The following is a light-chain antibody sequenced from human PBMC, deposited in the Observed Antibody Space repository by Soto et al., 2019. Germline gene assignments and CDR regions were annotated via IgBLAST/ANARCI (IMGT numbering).Light chain of an antibody. J-gene: IGLJ2*01. CDR1: SSDVGSYNL. V-gene: IGLV2-23*02. Sequence: QSVLTQPASVSGSPGQSITISCTGTSSDVGSYNLVSWYQQHPGKAPKLMIYEVSKRPSGVSNRFSGSKSGNTASLTISGLKAEDEADYYCCSYAGSSTPVVFGGGTKLTVL. CDR2: EVS. CDR3: CSYAGSSTPVV.